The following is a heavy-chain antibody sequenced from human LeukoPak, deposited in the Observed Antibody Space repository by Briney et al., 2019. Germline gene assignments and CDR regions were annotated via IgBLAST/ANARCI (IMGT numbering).Heavy chain of an antibody. CDR3: ARGGGAAA. CDR1: GFTFNSYW. Sequence: PGGSLRLSCAASGFTFNSYWMSWVRQAPGKGLEWVANIKQDGSEKYYVDSVKGRFTISRDNAKNSLYLQMNSLRAEDTAVYYCARGGGAAAWGPGTLVTVSS. D-gene: IGHD6-13*01. J-gene: IGHJ4*02. CDR2: IKQDGSEK. V-gene: IGHV3-7*03.